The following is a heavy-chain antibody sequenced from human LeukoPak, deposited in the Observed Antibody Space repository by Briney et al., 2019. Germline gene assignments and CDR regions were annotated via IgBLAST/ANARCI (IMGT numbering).Heavy chain of an antibody. D-gene: IGHD3-9*01. CDR1: GYTFTSYG. V-gene: IGHV1-18*01. J-gene: IGHJ6*02. Sequence: ASVKVSCKASGYTFTSYGISWVRQAPGQGLEWMGWISAYNGNTNYAQKLQGRVTMTTDTSTSTAYMELRSLRSDDTAVYYCARSHYDILTGCYTEYYYYGMDVWGQGTTVTVSS. CDR2: ISAYNGNT. CDR3: ARSHYDILTGCYTEYYYYGMDV.